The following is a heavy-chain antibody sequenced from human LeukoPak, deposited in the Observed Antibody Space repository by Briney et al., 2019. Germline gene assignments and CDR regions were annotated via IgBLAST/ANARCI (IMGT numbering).Heavy chain of an antibody. CDR1: GYTFTHQW. J-gene: IGHJ4*02. V-gene: IGHV5-51*01. CDR2: IYPRDSDT. CDR3: ARHSDVIGAI. D-gene: IGHD3-10*01. Sequence: GESLKISCKASGYTFTHQWIGWVRQKSGSGLEWMGIIYPRDSDTRYSPSFQGHVSISADTSINTAYLEWSRLEASGTAIYYCARHSDVIGAIWGQGTLVTVSS.